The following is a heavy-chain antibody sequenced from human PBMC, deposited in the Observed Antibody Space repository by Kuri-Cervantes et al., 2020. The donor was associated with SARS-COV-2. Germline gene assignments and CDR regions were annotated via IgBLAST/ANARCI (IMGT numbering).Heavy chain of an antibody. Sequence: ASVKVSCKASGYTFTGYYMHWVRQAPGQGLEWMGRINPNSGGTNYVQKFQGRVTMTRDTSISTAYMELSRLRSDVTAVYYCAREDTAMVTDYYYGMDVWGQGTTVTVSS. CDR1: GYTFTGYY. CDR3: AREDTAMVTDYYYGMDV. D-gene: IGHD5-18*01. CDR2: INPNSGGT. J-gene: IGHJ6*02. V-gene: IGHV1-2*06.